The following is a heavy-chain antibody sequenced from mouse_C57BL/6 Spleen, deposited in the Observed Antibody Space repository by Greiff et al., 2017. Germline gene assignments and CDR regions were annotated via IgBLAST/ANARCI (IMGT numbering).Heavy chain of an antibody. J-gene: IGHJ2*01. CDR1: GYTFTDYE. V-gene: IGHV1-15*01. D-gene: IGHD2-1*01. Sequence: QVQLKESGAELVRPGASVTLSCKASGYTFTDYEMHWVKQTPVHGLEWIGAIDPETGGTAYNQKFKGKAILTADKSSSTAYMELRSLTSEDSAVYYCTRSGGNYVEYYFDYWGQGTTLTVSS. CDR2: IDPETGGT. CDR3: TRSGGNYVEYYFDY.